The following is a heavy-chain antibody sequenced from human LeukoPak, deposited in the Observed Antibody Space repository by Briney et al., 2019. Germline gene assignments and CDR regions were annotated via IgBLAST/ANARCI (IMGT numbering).Heavy chain of an antibody. CDR3: ARGYSSADY. J-gene: IGHJ4*02. Sequence: GGSLRLSCAASGLNVSTDDMNWVRQAPGKGLEWVSVIYRGGSTLNANSVKGRFTISRDSSRNTLFLQMNSLRAEDTAVYYCARGYSSADYWGQGTLVTVSS. V-gene: IGHV3-53*01. D-gene: IGHD5-18*01. CDR2: IYRGGST. CDR1: GLNVSTDD.